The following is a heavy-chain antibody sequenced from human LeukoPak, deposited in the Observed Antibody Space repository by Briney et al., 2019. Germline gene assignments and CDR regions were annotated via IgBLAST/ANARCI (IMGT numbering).Heavy chain of an antibody. Sequence: GGSLRLSCAASGFTFSSYWMNWSRQAPGKGLEWVASINSDGSEGYYADVVKGRFTISRDNAKNSLYLQINSLRAEDTAVYYCARSSYSSSSSVWGQGTMVTVSS. J-gene: IGHJ3*01. CDR1: GFTFSSYW. CDR2: INSDGSEG. CDR3: ARSSYSSSSSV. V-gene: IGHV3-7*03. D-gene: IGHD6-6*01.